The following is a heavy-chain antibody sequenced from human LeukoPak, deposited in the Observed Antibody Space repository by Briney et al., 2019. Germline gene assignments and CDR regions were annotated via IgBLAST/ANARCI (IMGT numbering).Heavy chain of an antibody. V-gene: IGHV4-39*01. CDR2: IYYSGST. J-gene: IGHJ4*02. CDR1: GGSISSSSYY. Sequence: SETLSLSCTVSGGSISSSSYYWGWIRQPPGKGLEWIGSIYYSGSTYYNPSLKSRVTISVDTSKNQFSLKLSSVTAADTAVYYCARPDHGGGDSCYVYWGQGTLVTVSS. CDR3: ARPDHGGGDSCYVY. D-gene: IGHD2-15*01.